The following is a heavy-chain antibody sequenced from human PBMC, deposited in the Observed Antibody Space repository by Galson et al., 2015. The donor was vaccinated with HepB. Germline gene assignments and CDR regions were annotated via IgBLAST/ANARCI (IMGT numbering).Heavy chain of an antibody. CDR2: ISAYNDNT. CDR1: GYTFTSYD. J-gene: IGHJ5*02. V-gene: IGHV1-18*04. CDR3: ARDTVGGPPDNWFDP. D-gene: IGHD3-10*01. Sequence: QSGAEVKKPGTSVKVSCKASGYTFTSYDISWVRQAPGQGLEWMGWISAYNDNTNYAQKLQGRVTMTTDTSTSTAYMELRSLRSDDTAVYYCARDTVGGPPDNWFDPWGQGTLVTVSS.